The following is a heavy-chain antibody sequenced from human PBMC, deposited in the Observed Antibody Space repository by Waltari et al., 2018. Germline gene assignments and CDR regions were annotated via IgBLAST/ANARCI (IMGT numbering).Heavy chain of an antibody. J-gene: IGHJ4*02. Sequence: EVQLVESGGGLIEPGGSLRLSCAASGFTFSSFAMGWVRQAPGKGLEWLAGISGDGDTRNYAAFVKGRITISRDNSKNTLFLEMIDLRAEDTALYYCAIDGGSYSSHWGQGTLVTVSS. V-gene: IGHV3-23*04. CDR3: AIDGGSYSSH. CDR2: ISGDGDTR. CDR1: GFTFSSFA. D-gene: IGHD1-26*01.